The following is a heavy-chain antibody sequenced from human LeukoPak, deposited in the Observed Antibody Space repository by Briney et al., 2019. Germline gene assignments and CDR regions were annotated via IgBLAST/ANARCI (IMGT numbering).Heavy chain of an antibody. D-gene: IGHD3-10*01. CDR3: AKEESAEWFGELYYFDY. V-gene: IGHV3-23*01. Sequence: PGGSLRLSCAASGFTFSRYAMSWVRQAPGKGLEWVSSISGSGVSTYYADSVKGRFTISRDNSKNTLYLQMNSLRAEDTAVYYCAKEESAEWFGELYYFDYWGQGTLVTVSS. J-gene: IGHJ4*02. CDR2: ISGSGVST. CDR1: GFTFSRYA.